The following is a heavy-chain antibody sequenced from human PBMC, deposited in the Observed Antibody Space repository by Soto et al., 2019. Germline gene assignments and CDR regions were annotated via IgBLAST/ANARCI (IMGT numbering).Heavy chain of an antibody. CDR1: GFTFSSYG. Sequence: QVQLVESGGGVVQPGRSLRLSCAASGFTFSSYGMHWVRQAPGKGLEWVAVISYDGSNKYYADSVKGRFTISRDNSKNTLYLQMKSLRDEETAVYYCAKVPVYGPYYYSYGMDVWGQGTTVTVSS. CDR3: AKVPVYGPYYYSYGMDV. J-gene: IGHJ6*02. V-gene: IGHV3-30*18. D-gene: IGHD2-8*01. CDR2: ISYDGSNK.